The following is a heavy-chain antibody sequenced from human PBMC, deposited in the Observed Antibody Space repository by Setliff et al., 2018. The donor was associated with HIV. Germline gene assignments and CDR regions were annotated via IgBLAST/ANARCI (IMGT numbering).Heavy chain of an antibody. J-gene: IGHJ4*02. D-gene: IGHD3-3*01. V-gene: IGHV3-23*01. CDR1: GFTFTNYA. Sequence: GGSLRLSCAASGFTFTNYAMSWVRQAPGKGLEWVSTISGSGGSTYYADSVKGRFTVSRDISENTLYLQMNSLRAEDTALYYCAKDARITIFGLVIMNFDYWGQGTLVTVSS. CDR2: ISGSGGST. CDR3: AKDARITIFGLVIMNFDY.